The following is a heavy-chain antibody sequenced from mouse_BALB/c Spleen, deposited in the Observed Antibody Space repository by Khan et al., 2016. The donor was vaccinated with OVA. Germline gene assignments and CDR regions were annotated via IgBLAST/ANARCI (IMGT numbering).Heavy chain of an antibody. CDR3: ARKNYYGYAVDY. CDR2: ISYSGST. CDR1: GYSINSNYA. Sequence: EVQLVESGPGLVKPSQSLSLTCTVTGYSINSNYAWNWIRQFPGNKLEWMGYISYSGSTSYNPSLKSRISITRDTSKNQFFLQLNSVTTEDTATYYWARKNYYGYAVDYWGQGTSVTVSS. V-gene: IGHV3-2*02. D-gene: IGHD1-1*01. J-gene: IGHJ4*01.